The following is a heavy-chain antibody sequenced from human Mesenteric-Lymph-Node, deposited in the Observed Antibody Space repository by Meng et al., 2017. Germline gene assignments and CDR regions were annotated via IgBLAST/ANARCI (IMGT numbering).Heavy chain of an antibody. CDR1: GFTFDDFG. V-gene: IGHV3-23*01. CDR2: ISGSGGST. D-gene: IGHD2-15*01. J-gene: IGHJ3*02. CDR3: AKDRCSGGSCYSGSFDI. Sequence: GGSLRLSCTASGFTFDDFGMSWVRQAPGKGLEWVSAISGSGGSTYYADSVKGRFTISRDNSKNTLYLQMNSLRAEDTAVYYCAKDRCSGGSCYSGSFDIWGQGTMVTVSS.